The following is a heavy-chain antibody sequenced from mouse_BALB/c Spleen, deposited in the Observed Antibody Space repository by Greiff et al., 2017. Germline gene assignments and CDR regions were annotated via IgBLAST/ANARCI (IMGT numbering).Heavy chain of an antibody. Sequence: VQLQQSGAELVRPGASVTLSCKASGYTFTDYEMHWVKQTPVHGLEWIGAIDPETGGTAYNQKFKGKATLTADKSSSTAYMELRSLTSEDSAVYYCTRSGNYEDYYAMDYWGQGTSVTVSS. V-gene: IGHV1-15*01. J-gene: IGHJ4*01. D-gene: IGHD2-1*01. CDR1: GYTFTDYE. CDR2: IDPETGGT. CDR3: TRSGNYEDYYAMDY.